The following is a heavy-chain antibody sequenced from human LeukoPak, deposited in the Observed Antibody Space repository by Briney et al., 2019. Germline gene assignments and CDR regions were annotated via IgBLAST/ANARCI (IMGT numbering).Heavy chain of an antibody. V-gene: IGHV4-4*07. CDR3: ARSIAARPHYYYYMDV. CDR1: GDYISSYY. J-gene: IGHJ6*03. Sequence: PSETLSLTCTVSGDYISSYYWSWIRQPAGKGLEWIGRISTSVSTNYNPSLKSRVTMSVDTSKNQFSLKLSSVTAADTAVYYCARSIAARPHYYYYMDVWGKGTTVTVSS. D-gene: IGHD6-6*01. CDR2: ISTSVST.